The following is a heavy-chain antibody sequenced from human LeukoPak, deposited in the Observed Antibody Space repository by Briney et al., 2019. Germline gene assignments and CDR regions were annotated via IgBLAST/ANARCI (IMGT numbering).Heavy chain of an antibody. J-gene: IGHJ4*02. V-gene: IGHV4-34*01. Sequence: PSETLSLTCAVDGASLSDFHWTWIRQSPGKGLEWIGEINHNNYNPSLKSRVTISLDTSKNQFSLNLTSVTAADTAVYYCARARSPTISVAGACFDYWGQGILVTVSS. CDR2: INHN. D-gene: IGHD6-19*01. CDR1: GASLSDFH. CDR3: ARARSPTISVAGACFDY.